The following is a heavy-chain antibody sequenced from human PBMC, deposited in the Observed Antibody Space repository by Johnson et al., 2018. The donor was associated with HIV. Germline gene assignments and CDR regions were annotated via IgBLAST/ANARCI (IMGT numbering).Heavy chain of an antibody. CDR2: ISYDGANK. J-gene: IGHJ3*02. Sequence: QVQLVESGGGVVQPGRSLRLSCVASRFTFSSYGLHWVRQAPGQGLEWVAVISYDGANKYYADSVKGRFTISRDNSKNTLYLQMISLRAEDTAVYYCARDRPSTMIVVVMPPRDAFDIWGQGTMVTVSS. CDR1: RFTFSSYG. D-gene: IGHD3-22*01. V-gene: IGHV3-30*03. CDR3: ARDRPSTMIVVVMPPRDAFDI.